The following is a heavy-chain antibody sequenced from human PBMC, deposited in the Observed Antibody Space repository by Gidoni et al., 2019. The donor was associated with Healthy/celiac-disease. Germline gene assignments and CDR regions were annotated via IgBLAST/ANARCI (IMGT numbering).Heavy chain of an antibody. CDR3: ARGFPPLWGRVFYYFDY. Sequence: QVQLVESGGGVVQPGRSLRLSCAASGFTFSSYAMHWVRQAPGKGLEWVAVISYDGSNKYYADSVKGRFTISRDNSKNTLYLQMNSLRAEDTAVYYCARGFPPLWGRVFYYFDYWGQGTLVTVSS. V-gene: IGHV3-30-3*01. J-gene: IGHJ4*02. D-gene: IGHD3-10*01. CDR1: GFTFSSYA. CDR2: ISYDGSNK.